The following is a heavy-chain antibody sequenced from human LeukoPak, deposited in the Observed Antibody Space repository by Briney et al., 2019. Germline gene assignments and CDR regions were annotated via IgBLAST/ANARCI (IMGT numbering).Heavy chain of an antibody. CDR1: GYTFTSYG. J-gene: IGHJ4*02. CDR2: ISTDNGDI. Sequence: GASVNVSCKSSGYTFTSYGISWVRLAHAQGLERKGLISTDNGDIKYSQNLQGRVTLTTDPSKSTAYMELRSLRSDDTAVYYCARDSHSTVDCRRTTCYIRDLGQGTLVTVSS. CDR3: ARDSHSTVDCRRTTCYIRD. V-gene: IGHV1-18*01. D-gene: IGHD2-2*02.